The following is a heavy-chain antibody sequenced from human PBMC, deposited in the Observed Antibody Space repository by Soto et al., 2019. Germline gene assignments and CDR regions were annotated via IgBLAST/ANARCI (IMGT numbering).Heavy chain of an antibody. CDR2: IYYSGST. J-gene: IGHJ4*02. Sequence: SETLSLTCTVAGGTISSYYGSWIRQHPGKGLEWIGYIYYSGSTNYNPSLKSRVTISVDTSKNQFSLKLSSVTAADTAVYYCARERYSSGSYYYYFDYWGQGTLVTVSS. CDR1: GGTISSYY. V-gene: IGHV4-59*01. D-gene: IGHD6-19*01. CDR3: ARERYSSGSYYYYFDY.